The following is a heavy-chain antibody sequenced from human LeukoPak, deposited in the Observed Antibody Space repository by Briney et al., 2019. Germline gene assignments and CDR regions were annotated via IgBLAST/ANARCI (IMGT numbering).Heavy chain of an antibody. V-gene: IGHV4-59*01. D-gene: IGHD6-19*01. CDR3: ARVRWQWLACFDL. CDR2: IYYSGST. J-gene: IGHJ2*01. Sequence: SETLSLTCTVSGGSISSYYWSWIRQPPGKGLEWIGYIYYSGSTNYNPSLKRRVTISVDTSKNQFSLKLSSVTAADTAVYYCARVRWQWLACFDLWGRGTMVTVSS. CDR1: GGSISSYY.